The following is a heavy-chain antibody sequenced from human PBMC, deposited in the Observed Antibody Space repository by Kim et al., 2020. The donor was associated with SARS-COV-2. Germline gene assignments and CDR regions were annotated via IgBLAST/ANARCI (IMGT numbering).Heavy chain of an antibody. CDR2: ISSGGTT. V-gene: IGHV3-23*01. CDR3: AKSPRSGYYGSGSYYAFDY. Sequence: GGSLRHSCAASGFTFSSYAMGWVRQAPGKGLEWVSDISSGGTTFYADSVKGRFTISRENFKNTLYLQMNSLRAEDTAVYYCAKSPRSGYYGSGSYYAFDYWGQGTLVTVSS. CDR1: GFTFSSYA. D-gene: IGHD3-10*01. J-gene: IGHJ4*02.